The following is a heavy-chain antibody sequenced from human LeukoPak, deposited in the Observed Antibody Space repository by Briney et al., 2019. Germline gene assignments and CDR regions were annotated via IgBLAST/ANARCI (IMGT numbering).Heavy chain of an antibody. V-gene: IGHV3-30*02. Sequence: GGSLRLSCAASGFTFSSYGMHWVRQAPGKGLEWVAFIRYDGSNKYYADSVKGRFTISRDNAKNSLYLQMNSLRAENTAVYYCARDYEVCLDYWGQGTLVTVSS. CDR3: ARDYEVCLDY. CDR2: IRYDGSNK. J-gene: IGHJ4*02. CDR1: GFTFSSYG. D-gene: IGHD3-16*01.